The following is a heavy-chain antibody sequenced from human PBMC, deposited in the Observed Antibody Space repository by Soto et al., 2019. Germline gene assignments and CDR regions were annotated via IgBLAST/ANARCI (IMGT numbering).Heavy chain of an antibody. CDR2: IYPSDSDT. CDR3: ARGGVSTRTFDY. Sequence: GESLKISCKGSGYNFAGYWIAWVRQMPGKGLELMGIIYPSDSDTRYRPSFQGQVTISADKSISSAYLQWSSLRASDTAMYYCARGGVSTRTFDYWGPGTTVTV. D-gene: IGHD3-3*01. V-gene: IGHV5-51*01. J-gene: IGHJ4*02. CDR1: GYNFAGYW.